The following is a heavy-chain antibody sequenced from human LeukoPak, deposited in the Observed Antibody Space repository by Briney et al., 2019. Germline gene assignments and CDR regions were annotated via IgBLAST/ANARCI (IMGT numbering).Heavy chain of an antibody. V-gene: IGHV3-73*01. CDR3: TRYNVGFES. J-gene: IGHJ4*02. CDR1: GFTFSGSA. Sequence: GGSLRLSCAASGFTFSGSAMHWVRQASGKGPEWVGRIRSKTNSYATSYDASVKGRFALSRDDSKNTAYLQMNSLKTEDTAVYYCTRYNVGFESWGQGTLVTVSS. CDR2: IRSKTNSYAT. D-gene: IGHD1-1*01.